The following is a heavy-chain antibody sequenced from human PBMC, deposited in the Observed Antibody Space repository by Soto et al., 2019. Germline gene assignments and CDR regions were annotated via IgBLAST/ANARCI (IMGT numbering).Heavy chain of an antibody. CDR1: GFTFNNYA. J-gene: IGHJ4*02. Sequence: EVQLLESGGGLVQPGGSLRLSCAASGFTFNNYAMTWVRQAPGKGLEWVSAISGGGDTTSYADSVKGRFTVSRDGSTHPLSLQMSSLRAEDTALYYCAKGRGGSGSLTPRVDFWGQGTLVTVSS. V-gene: IGHV3-23*01. D-gene: IGHD3-10*01. CDR2: ISGGGDTT. CDR3: AKGRGGSGSLTPRVDF.